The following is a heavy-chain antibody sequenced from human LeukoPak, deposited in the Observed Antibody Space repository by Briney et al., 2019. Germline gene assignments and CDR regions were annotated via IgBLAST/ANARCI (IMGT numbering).Heavy chain of an antibody. J-gene: IGHJ5*02. CDR2: INRSGST. D-gene: IGHD6-13*01. Sequence: SETLSLTCAVYGGSFSGYYWSWIPQPPGKGLEWIGEINRSGSTNYNPSLKSRVTISVDTSKNQFSLKLSSVTAADTAVYYCARGRSYSSSWYWFDPWGQGTLVTVSS. CDR1: GGSFSGYY. V-gene: IGHV4-34*01. CDR3: ARGRSYSSSWYWFDP.